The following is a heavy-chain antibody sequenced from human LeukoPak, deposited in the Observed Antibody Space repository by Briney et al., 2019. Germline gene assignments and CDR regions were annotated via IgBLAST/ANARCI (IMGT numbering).Heavy chain of an antibody. J-gene: IGHJ4*02. V-gene: IGHV3-11*04. CDR3: AREGSSRLFFDY. D-gene: IGHD2-2*01. CDR2: ISSSGSTI. CDR1: AFTFSNYY. Sequence: GGSLRLSCAASAFTFSNYYINWIRQAPGKGLEWVSYISSSGSTIYYADSVKGRFTISRDNAKNSLYLQMNSLRAEDTAVYYCAREGSSRLFFDYWGQGTLVTVSS.